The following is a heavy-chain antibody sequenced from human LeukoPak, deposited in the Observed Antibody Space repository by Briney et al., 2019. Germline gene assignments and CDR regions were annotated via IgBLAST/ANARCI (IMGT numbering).Heavy chain of an antibody. CDR3: ARLSSWSDAFDI. D-gene: IGHD6-13*01. Sequence: PGASVKVSCKASDYTFTNYGVSWVRQAPGQGLEWMGWISAYNGKTYYAQKFQGRVTVTTDTSTSTAYMDLRSLRSEDTAVYYCARLSSWSDAFDIWGQGTMVTVSS. J-gene: IGHJ3*02. V-gene: IGHV1-18*01. CDR2: ISAYNGKT. CDR1: DYTFTNYG.